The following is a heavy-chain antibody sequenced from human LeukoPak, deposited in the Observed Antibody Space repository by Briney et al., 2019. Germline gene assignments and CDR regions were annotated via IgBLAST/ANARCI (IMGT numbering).Heavy chain of an antibody. CDR2: ISSSSSTI. V-gene: IGHV3-48*01. CDR1: GFTFSSYS. CDR3: ARPNSY. Sequence: GGSLRLSCAASGFTFSSYSMNWVRQAPGEGLELVSYISSSSSTIYYADSVKGRFTISRDNAKNSLYLQVNSLRAEDTAVYYCARPNSYWGQGTLVTVSS. J-gene: IGHJ4*02. D-gene: IGHD4/OR15-4a*01.